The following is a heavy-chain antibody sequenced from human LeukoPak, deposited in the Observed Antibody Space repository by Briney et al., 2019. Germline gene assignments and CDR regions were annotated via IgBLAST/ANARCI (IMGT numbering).Heavy chain of an antibody. J-gene: IGHJ4*02. Sequence: SETLSLTCAVCGGSFSGYYWSWIRQPPGKGLEWIGEINHSGSTNYNPSLKSRVTISVDTSKNQFSLKLSSVTAADTAVYYCARGIVVVTASYFDFWGQGTLVTVSS. D-gene: IGHD2-21*02. V-gene: IGHV4-34*01. CDR1: GGSFSGYY. CDR3: ARGIVVVTASYFDF. CDR2: INHSGST.